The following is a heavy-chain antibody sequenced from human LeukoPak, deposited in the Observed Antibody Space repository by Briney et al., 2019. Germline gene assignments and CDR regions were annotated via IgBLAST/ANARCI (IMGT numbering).Heavy chain of an antibody. V-gene: IGHV3-7*03. D-gene: IGHD4-17*01. J-gene: IGHJ4*02. Sequence: PGGSLRLSCVASGFTFSDYYMSWVRQPPGKGLEWVANIKQDGSEKYYVDSVKGRFTISRDNSKNTLYLQMNSLRAEDTAVYYCAKHPYGDYDFYFDYWGQGTLVTVSS. CDR1: GFTFSDYY. CDR3: AKHPYGDYDFYFDY. CDR2: IKQDGSEK.